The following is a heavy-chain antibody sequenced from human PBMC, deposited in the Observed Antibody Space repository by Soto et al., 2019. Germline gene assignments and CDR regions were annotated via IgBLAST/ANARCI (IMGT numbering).Heavy chain of an antibody. V-gene: IGHV5-51*01. J-gene: IGHJ3*02. CDR2: IYPGDSDT. CDR1: GYSFTSYW. Sequence: PGESLKIYCKGSGYSFTSYWIGWVRQMPGKGLEWMGIIYPGDSDTRYSPSFQGPVPISADKSISTAYLQWSSLKASATAMYYWARPPPIDGSSEYYYENDAFDSWGQATMVTVSS. CDR3: ARPPPIDGSSEYYYENDAFDS. D-gene: IGHD3-22*01.